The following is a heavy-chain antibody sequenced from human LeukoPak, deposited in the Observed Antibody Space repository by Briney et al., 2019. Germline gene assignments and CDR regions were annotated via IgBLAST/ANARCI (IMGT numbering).Heavy chain of an antibody. Sequence: ASVKVSCKASGYTFTSYYMHWVRQAPGQGLEWMGIINPSGGSTSYAQKFQGRVTMTRDTSISTAYMELSRLRSDDTAVYYCARDNLITIFGVVIETDYYYYGMDVWGQGTTVTVSS. J-gene: IGHJ6*02. CDR1: GYTFTSYY. V-gene: IGHV1-46*01. CDR3: ARDNLITIFGVVIETDYYYYGMDV. CDR2: INPSGGST. D-gene: IGHD3-3*01.